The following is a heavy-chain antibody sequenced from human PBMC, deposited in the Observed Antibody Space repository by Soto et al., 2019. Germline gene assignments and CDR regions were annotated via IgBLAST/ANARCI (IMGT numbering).Heavy chain of an antibody. CDR3: ARGGGVGVAGSAAFDM. CDR1: GYPVTAYY. CDR2: INPATGAA. V-gene: IGHV1-2*02. Sequence: QLHLVQSGAVVKKPGASVTVSCSASGYPVTAYYMHWVRQAPGRGLEWMGGINPATGAAKYTQTFQGGGTMTRDPSTSTVFMELGGLTSEDTAVFYCARGGGVGVAGSAAFDMWGQGTLVTVSS. D-gene: IGHD3-3*01. J-gene: IGHJ3*02.